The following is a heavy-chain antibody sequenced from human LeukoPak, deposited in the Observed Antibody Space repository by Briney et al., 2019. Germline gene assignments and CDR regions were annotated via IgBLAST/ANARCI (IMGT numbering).Heavy chain of an antibody. Sequence: PGGSLRLSCAASGFTFSSYAMHWARQAPGKGLEWAALISYDGSGQYCTESVKGRFTISRDNSKNTLYLQVNSLRVEDTAVYYCARANRPFHTSGWYKDYWGQGTLVTVSS. V-gene: IGHV3-30-3*01. CDR2: ISYDGSGQ. CDR3: ARANRPFHTSGWYKDY. CDR1: GFTFSSYA. J-gene: IGHJ4*02. D-gene: IGHD6-19*01.